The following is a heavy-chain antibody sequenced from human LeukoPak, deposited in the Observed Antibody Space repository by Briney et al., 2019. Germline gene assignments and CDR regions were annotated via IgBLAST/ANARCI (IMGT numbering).Heavy chain of an antibody. CDR1: GFIFSSYG. Sequence: PGGSLRLSCAASGFIFSSYGMHWVRQAPGKGLEWVAVILSDGSKDFYADSVKGRFTISRDNSKNTLYLQMNSLRAEDTAVYYCARSRGLLWLDYYGMDVWGQGTTVTVSS. CDR3: ARSRGLLWLDYYGMDV. D-gene: IGHD3-10*01. V-gene: IGHV3-33*01. CDR2: ILSDGSKD. J-gene: IGHJ6*02.